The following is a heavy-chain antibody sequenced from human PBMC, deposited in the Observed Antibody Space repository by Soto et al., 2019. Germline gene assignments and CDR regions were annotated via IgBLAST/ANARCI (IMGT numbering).Heavy chain of an antibody. Sequence: QVQLQESGPGLVKPSQTLSLTCTVSGGSISSGDYYWSWIRQPPGKGLEWIGYIYYSGSTHYNPSLKSRVPIPVDTSKNQFSLKLSSGTAADTAVYYCAREIGDGDPDSWGQGTLVTVSS. CDR1: GGSISSGDYY. CDR2: IYYSGST. D-gene: IGHD4-17*01. CDR3: AREIGDGDPDS. J-gene: IGHJ5*01. V-gene: IGHV4-30-4*01.